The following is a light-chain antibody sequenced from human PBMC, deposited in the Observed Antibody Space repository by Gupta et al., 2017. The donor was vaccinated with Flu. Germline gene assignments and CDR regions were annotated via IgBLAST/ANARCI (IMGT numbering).Light chain of an antibody. CDR2: DVS. V-gene: IGLV2-11*01. CDR1: SIDVGGYNY. CDR3: CSYAGSYTGV. Sequence: QSALTQPRSVSGSPGQSFTISCTGTSIDVGGYNYVSWYQQHPGKAPKLMIYDVSKRPSGVPDRFSGSKSGNTASLTISGLQAEDEADYYCCSYAGSYTGVFGGGTKLTVL. J-gene: IGLJ3*02.